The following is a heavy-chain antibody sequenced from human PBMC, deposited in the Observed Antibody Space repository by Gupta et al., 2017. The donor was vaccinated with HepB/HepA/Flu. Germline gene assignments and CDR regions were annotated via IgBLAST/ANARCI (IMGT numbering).Heavy chain of an antibody. CDR2: LSGSGGNT. Sequence: EVQLLESGGVLVQPRRSLRPSCAVPGFTFSNYAISWVRQAPGKGLEWVSSLSGSGGNTYYADSVKDRFTISRDNSKNTLYLQMNSLRAEDTTIYYCAKADVGGSGTYSDPYYYGIDVWGQGTTVTVSS. CDR1: GFTFSNYA. CDR3: AKADVGGSGTYSDPYYYGIDV. D-gene: IGHD3-10*01. V-gene: IGHV3-23*01. J-gene: IGHJ6*02.